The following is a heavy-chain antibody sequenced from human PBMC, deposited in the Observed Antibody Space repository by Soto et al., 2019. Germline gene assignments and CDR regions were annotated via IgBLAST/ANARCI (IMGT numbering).Heavy chain of an antibody. V-gene: IGHV3-23*01. CDR2: ISGSGGST. CDR3: AKSPTWIQLWLPNLDY. J-gene: IGHJ4*02. Sequence: GGSLRLSCAASGFTFSSYAMSWVRQAPGKGLEWVSAISGSGGSTYYADSVKGRFTISRDNSKNTLYLQMNSLRAEDTAVYYCAKSPTWIQLWLPNLDYCGQGTLVTVSS. CDR1: GFTFSSYA. D-gene: IGHD5-18*01.